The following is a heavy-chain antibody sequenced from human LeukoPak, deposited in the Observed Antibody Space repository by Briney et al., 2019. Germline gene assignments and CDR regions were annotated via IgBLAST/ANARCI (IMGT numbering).Heavy chain of an antibody. J-gene: IGHJ4*02. D-gene: IGHD3-16*01. CDR1: GFTFSRSS. Sequence: SGWSLRLSCAGSGFTFSRSSMAWVRQAPGKGLEWVATIKEDGSVEYYMDSVKGRFTISRDNAEKSLYLQMNSLRAEDTAAYYCAKLLGDVTTFDYWGQGTLVTVSS. CDR2: IKEDGSVE. V-gene: IGHV3-7*01. CDR3: AKLLGDVTTFDY.